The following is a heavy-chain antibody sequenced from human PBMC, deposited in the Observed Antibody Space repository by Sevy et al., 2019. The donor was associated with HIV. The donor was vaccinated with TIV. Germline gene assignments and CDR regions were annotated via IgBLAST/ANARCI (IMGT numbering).Heavy chain of an antibody. D-gene: IGHD3-22*01. CDR2: FDPEDGET. Sequence: ASVKVSCKVSGYTLTELSMHWVRQAPGKGLEWMGSFDPEDGETIYQQKFQGRVTLTEGTSTDTAYMELSSLRSEDTAVYYCATTKDYYDSSGYPFDYWGQGTLVTVSS. J-gene: IGHJ4*02. V-gene: IGHV1-24*01. CDR3: ATTKDYYDSSGYPFDY. CDR1: GYTLTELS.